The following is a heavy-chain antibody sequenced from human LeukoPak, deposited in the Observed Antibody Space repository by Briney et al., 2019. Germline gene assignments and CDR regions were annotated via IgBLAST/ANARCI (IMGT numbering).Heavy chain of an antibody. J-gene: IGHJ4*02. CDR1: GGSISSSSSY. D-gene: IGHD5-24*01. V-gene: IGHV4-39*01. CDR2: IYYSGSS. Sequence: SETLSLTCSVSGGSISSSSSYWGWIRQPPGKGLERIGSIYYSGSSFDNPALKSRVTISVDTSKNQFSLKLSSVTAADTAVYYCARHRSGWLQSSFDYWGQGTLVTVSS. CDR3: ARHRSGWLQSSFDY.